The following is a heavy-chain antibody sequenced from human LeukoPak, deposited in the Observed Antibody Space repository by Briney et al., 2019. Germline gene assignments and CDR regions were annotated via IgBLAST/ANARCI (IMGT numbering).Heavy chain of an antibody. J-gene: IGHJ4*02. Sequence: GGSLRLSCAASGFTFSSYGMHWVRQAPGKGLEWVAVIWYDGSNKYYADSVKGRFTISRDNSKNTLYLQMNSLRAEDTAVYYCAKDQVLLWFGEFDYWGQGTLVTVSS. CDR3: AKDQVLLWFGEFDY. CDR2: IWYDGSNK. D-gene: IGHD3-10*01. CDR1: GFTFSSYG. V-gene: IGHV3-30*02.